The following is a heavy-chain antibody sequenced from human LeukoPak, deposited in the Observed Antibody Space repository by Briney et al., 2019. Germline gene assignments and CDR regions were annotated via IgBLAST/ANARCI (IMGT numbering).Heavy chain of an antibody. J-gene: IGHJ5*02. V-gene: IGHV3-30-3*01. D-gene: IGHD3-10*01. CDR2: ISLDGSTE. CDR3: MKDYMGWFDP. CDR1: GFSLSNFQ. Sequence: PGGSLRLSCVASGFSLSNFQMYWVRQAPGKGLEWVSIISLDGSTEFYADSVKGRFTISRDTASNTMHLEINNLRIEDTAVYYCMKDYMGWFDPWAREAWSPSPQ.